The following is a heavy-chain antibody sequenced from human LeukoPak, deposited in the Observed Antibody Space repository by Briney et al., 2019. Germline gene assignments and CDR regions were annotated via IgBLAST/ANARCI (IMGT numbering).Heavy chain of an antibody. CDR3: ARGPRWIDY. Sequence: PSETPSLTCAVYGGSFSGYYWSWIRQPPGKGLEWIGEINHSGSTNYNPSLKSRVTISVDTSKNQFSLKLSSVTAADTAVYYCARGPRWIDYWGQGTLVTVSS. V-gene: IGHV4-34*01. D-gene: IGHD4-23*01. J-gene: IGHJ4*02. CDR2: INHSGST. CDR1: GGSFSGYY.